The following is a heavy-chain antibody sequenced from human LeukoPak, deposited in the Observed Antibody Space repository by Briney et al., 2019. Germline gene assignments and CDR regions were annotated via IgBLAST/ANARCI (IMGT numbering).Heavy chain of an antibody. CDR3: ARDRRPADAFDI. J-gene: IGHJ3*02. CDR1: GASFSSGSYY. CDR2: IYTSGST. Sequence: SETLSLTCTVPGASFSSGSYYWSWIRQSAGKGLEWIGRIYTSGSTNYNPSLKSRVTISVDTSRKQFSLKLTSVTAADTAMYYCARDRRPADAFDIWGQGTMVTVSS. V-gene: IGHV4-61*02. D-gene: IGHD1-1*01.